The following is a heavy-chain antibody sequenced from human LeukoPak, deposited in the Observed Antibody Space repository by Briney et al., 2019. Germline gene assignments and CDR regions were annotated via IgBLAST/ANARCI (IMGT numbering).Heavy chain of an antibody. CDR3: VRENHGSFDY. J-gene: IGHJ4*02. D-gene: IGHD1-14*01. CDR2: ISSSSNYI. CDR1: GFSFSSYY. Sequence: GGSLRLSCAASGFSFSSYYVNWVRQAPGKGLEWVSCISSSSNYIYYADSVRGRFAISRDNAKISLYLQMNTLRAEDTAVYYCVRENHGSFDYWGQGSLVTVSS. V-gene: IGHV3-21*01.